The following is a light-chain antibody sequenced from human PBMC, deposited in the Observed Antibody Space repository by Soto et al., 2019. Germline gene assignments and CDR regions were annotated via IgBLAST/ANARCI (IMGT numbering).Light chain of an antibody. CDR1: SSNIGSNV. Sequence: QSVLTQTPSASGTPGQRVTISCSGSSSNIGSNVVNWYQHLPGTAPKLLIYRNGQRPSGVPDRFSGSRSGTSASLAISGLRSEDAAHYYCATWDDSLSGVLFGGGTKLTVL. CDR2: RNG. CDR3: ATWDDSLSGVL. V-gene: IGLV1-47*01. J-gene: IGLJ2*01.